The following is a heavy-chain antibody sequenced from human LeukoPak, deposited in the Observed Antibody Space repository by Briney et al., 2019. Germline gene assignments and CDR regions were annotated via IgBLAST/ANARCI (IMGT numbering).Heavy chain of an antibody. CDR2: ISSSSSYI. CDR1: GFTFSSYS. Sequence: PGGSLRLSCAASGFTFSSYSMNWVRQAPGKGLEWVSSISSSSSYIYYADSVKGRFTISRDNSKNTLYLQMNSLRAEDTAVYYCARDQHDSSGFDIWGQGTMVTVSS. CDR3: ARDQHDSSGFDI. J-gene: IGHJ3*02. V-gene: IGHV3-21*01. D-gene: IGHD3-22*01.